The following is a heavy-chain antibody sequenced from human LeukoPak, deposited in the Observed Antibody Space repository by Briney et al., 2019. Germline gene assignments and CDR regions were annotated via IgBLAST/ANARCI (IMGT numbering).Heavy chain of an antibody. Sequence: GGSLRLSCAASGFTFSSYAMHWVRQAPGKGLEYVSAISSNGGSTYYANSVKGRFTIPRDNSKNTLYLQMGSLRAEDMAVYYCARVSIAAREGYYYYMDVWGKGTTVTVSS. J-gene: IGHJ6*03. CDR3: ARVSIAAREGYYYYMDV. CDR1: GFTFSSYA. V-gene: IGHV3-64*01. CDR2: ISSNGGST. D-gene: IGHD6-6*01.